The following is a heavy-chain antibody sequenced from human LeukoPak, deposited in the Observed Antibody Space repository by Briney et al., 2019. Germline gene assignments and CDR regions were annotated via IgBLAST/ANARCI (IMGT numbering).Heavy chain of an antibody. Sequence: ASVKVSCTASGYTFTTYGISWVRQAPGQGLEGMGWISTYNGNTNYAQKLQGRVTMTTDTSTTTAYMELRSLTSDDTAVYYCARDPTTQTFDYWGQGTLVTVSS. J-gene: IGHJ4*02. CDR3: ARDPTTQTFDY. D-gene: IGHD4-11*01. CDR2: ISTYNGNT. V-gene: IGHV1-18*01. CDR1: GYTFTTYG.